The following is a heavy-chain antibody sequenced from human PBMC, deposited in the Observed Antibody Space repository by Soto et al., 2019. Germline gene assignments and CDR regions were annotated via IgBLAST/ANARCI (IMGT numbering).Heavy chain of an antibody. CDR1: GFTFSSYG. CDR2: ISYDGSNK. D-gene: IGHD6-19*01. CDR3: AKARSGWYHDY. V-gene: IGHV3-30*18. J-gene: IGHJ4*02. Sequence: QVQLVESGGGVVXXXXSLRLSCAASGFTFSSYGMHWVRQAPGKGLEWVAVISYDGSNKYYADSVKGRFTISRDNSKNTLDLQMNSLRAEDTAVYYCAKARSGWYHDYWGQGTLVTVSS.